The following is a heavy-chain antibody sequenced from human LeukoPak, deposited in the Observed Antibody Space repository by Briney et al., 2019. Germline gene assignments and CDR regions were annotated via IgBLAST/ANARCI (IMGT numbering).Heavy chain of an antibody. J-gene: IGHJ6*02. D-gene: IGHD3-3*01. CDR2: ISAYNGNT. CDR3: ARDPYNPCYDFWSGYGAAYYYYGMDV. V-gene: IGHV1-18*01. Sequence: ASVKVSCRASGYTFTSYGISWVRQAPGQGLEWMGWISAYNGNTNYAQKLQGRVTMTTDTSTSTAYMELRSLRSDDTAVYYCARDPYNPCYDFWSGYGAAYYYYGMDVWGQGTTVTVSS. CDR1: GYTFTSYG.